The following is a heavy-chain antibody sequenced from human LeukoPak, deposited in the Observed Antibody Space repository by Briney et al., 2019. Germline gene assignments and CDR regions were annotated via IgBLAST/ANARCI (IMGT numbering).Heavy chain of an antibody. D-gene: IGHD2-8*01. J-gene: IGHJ5*02. V-gene: IGHV4-39*07. CDR3: AGRDFTPLVYARIDP. CDR2: IYYSGST. CDR1: GGSISSGSYY. Sequence: SQTLSLTCTVSGGSISSGSYYWGWIRQPPGKGLEWIGSIYYSGSTYYNPSLKSRVTISVDTSKNQFSLKLSSVTAADTAVYYCAGRDFTPLVYARIDPWGQGTPVTVSS.